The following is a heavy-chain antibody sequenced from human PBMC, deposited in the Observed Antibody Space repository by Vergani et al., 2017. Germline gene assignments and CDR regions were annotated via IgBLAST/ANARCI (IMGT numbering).Heavy chain of an antibody. D-gene: IGHD3-22*01. CDR3: ARGKYNSGDDYYYYGLDV. V-gene: IGHV4-34*01. J-gene: IGHJ6*02. Sequence: QVQLQPWGAGLLKPSETLSLTCAVYGGSFSGYYWAWIRQPPGKGLEWIGMMCYSGTTYYNPSLKSRVTIFLDTSKSQFSLKVTSVTAADTAVYFCARGKYNSGDDYYYYGLDVWGQGTTATVSS. CDR1: GGSFSGYY. CDR2: MCYSGTT.